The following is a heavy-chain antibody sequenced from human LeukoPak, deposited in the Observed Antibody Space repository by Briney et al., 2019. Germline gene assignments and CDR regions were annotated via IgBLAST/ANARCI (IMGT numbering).Heavy chain of an antibody. J-gene: IGHJ4*02. V-gene: IGHV4-4*02. CDR2: IDHSGST. D-gene: IGHD4-17*01. CDR3: ARDYGD. Sequence: SETLSLTCAVSGGSIINSNWWSWVRQPPGKGLEWIGEIDHSGSTSYNPSLKSRVTMSVDRSQNQFSLRLSTVTAADTAVYYCARDYGDWGQGPLATVSS. CDR1: GGSIINSNW.